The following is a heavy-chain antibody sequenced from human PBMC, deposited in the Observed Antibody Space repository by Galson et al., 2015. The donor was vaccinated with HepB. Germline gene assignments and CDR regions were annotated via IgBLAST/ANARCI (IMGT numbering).Heavy chain of an antibody. CDR1: GFNFNYYA. Sequence: SLRLSCAASGFNFNYYAMHWVRQAPGRGLEYISGITNDGVGTNYADSVNGRFTISRDNARKSLNLQVTSLRPEDTVLYYCVKEDILSGFSVGSFHVWGQGTMVTVSS. J-gene: IGHJ3*01. CDR3: VKEDILSGFSVGSFHV. CDR2: ITNDGVGT. D-gene: IGHD3-9*01. V-gene: IGHV3-64D*06.